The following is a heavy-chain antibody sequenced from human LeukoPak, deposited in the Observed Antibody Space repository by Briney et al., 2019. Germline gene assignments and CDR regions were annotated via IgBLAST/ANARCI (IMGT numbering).Heavy chain of an antibody. CDR3: AKMTGSGL. CDR2: ISGSGSTT. D-gene: IGHD3-10*01. V-gene: IGHV3-23*01. Sequence: PGGSLTLSCAASGFTFGSYAMSWVRQAPGKGLEWVSAISGSGSTTYYADSVKGRFTISRDNSKNTLYLQMNSLRAEDTAVYYCAKMTGSGLWGQGTLVIVSS. J-gene: IGHJ4*02. CDR1: GFTFGSYA.